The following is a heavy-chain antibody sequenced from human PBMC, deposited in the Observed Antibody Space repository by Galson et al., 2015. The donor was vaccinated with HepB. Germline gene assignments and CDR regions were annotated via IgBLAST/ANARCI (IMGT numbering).Heavy chain of an antibody. CDR2: INPSGGST. V-gene: IGHV1-46*01. D-gene: IGHD2-2*01. J-gene: IGHJ6*03. CDR1: GYTFTSYY. Sequence: SCKASGYTFTSYYMHWVRQAPGQGLEWMGIINPSGGSTSYAQKFQGRVTMTRDTSTSTVYMKLSSLRSEDTAVYYCARGGYCSSTSCYFTNYYYYMDVWGKGTTVTVSS. CDR3: ARGGYCSSTSCYFTNYYYYMDV.